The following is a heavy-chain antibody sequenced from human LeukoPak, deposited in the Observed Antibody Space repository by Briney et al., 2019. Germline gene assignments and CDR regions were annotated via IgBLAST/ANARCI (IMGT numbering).Heavy chain of an antibody. CDR1: GYTFTSYD. Sequence: ASVKVSCKASGYTFTSYDIIWVRQATGQGPEWMGWMSSNSGDTGYAQNFQGRVTMTRDTSISTAYMELSSLRSEDTAVYYCARGPPNWGYDYWGQGTLVTVSS. CDR2: MSSNSGDT. D-gene: IGHD7-27*01. CDR3: ARGPPNWGYDY. J-gene: IGHJ4*02. V-gene: IGHV1-8*01.